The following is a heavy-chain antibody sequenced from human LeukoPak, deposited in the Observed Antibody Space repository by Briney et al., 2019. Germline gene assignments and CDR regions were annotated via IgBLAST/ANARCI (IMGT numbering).Heavy chain of an antibody. V-gene: IGHV3-21*04. D-gene: IGHD1/OR15-1a*01. CDR3: AKGRTNDY. J-gene: IGHJ4*02. Sequence: GGSLRLSCTASGFTFSSYSMNWVRQAPGKGLEWVSSISSSSSYIYYADSVKGRFTISRDNSKNTLYLQMNSLRAEDTAIYYCAKGRTNDYWGQGTLVTVSS. CDR1: GFTFSSYS. CDR2: ISSSSSYI.